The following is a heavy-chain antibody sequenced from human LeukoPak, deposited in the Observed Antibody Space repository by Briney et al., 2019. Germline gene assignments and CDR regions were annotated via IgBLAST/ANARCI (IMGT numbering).Heavy chain of an antibody. CDR3: ARKTYYYDNTKGYFDY. Sequence: GGSLRLSCAASGFTFSSYWMTWVRQAPGKGLEWVANIKQDGSEKSYVDSVKGRFTISRDNAKNSLYLQMDSLRAEDTVVYYCARKTYYYDNTKGYFDYWGPGTLVTVSS. D-gene: IGHD3-22*01. V-gene: IGHV3-7*01. CDR1: GFTFSSYW. J-gene: IGHJ4*02. CDR2: IKQDGSEK.